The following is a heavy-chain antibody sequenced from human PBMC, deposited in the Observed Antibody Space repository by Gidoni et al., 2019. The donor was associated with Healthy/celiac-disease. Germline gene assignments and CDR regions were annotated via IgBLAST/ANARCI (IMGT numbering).Heavy chain of an antibody. D-gene: IGHD3-3*01. V-gene: IGHV3-30-3*01. Sequence: QVQLVESGGGVVQPGRSLRLSCAASGFTFSRYAMHWVRQAPGKGLEWVAVISYDGSNKYYADSVKGRFTISRDNSKNTLYLQMNSLRAEDTAVYYCARGGRTRYYDFWSAPVYYYMDVWGKGTTVTVSS. J-gene: IGHJ6*03. CDR3: ARGGRTRYYDFWSAPVYYYMDV. CDR1: GFTFSRYA. CDR2: ISYDGSNK.